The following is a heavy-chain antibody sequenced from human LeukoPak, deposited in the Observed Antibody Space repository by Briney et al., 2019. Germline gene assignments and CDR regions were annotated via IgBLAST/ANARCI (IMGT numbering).Heavy chain of an antibody. CDR1: GYTFTGYY. V-gene: IGHV1-2*02. CDR2: INPNSGGT. CDR3: ARALGWLNNYYYYMDV. Sequence: GASVKVSCKASGYTFTGYYMHWVRQAPGQGLEWMGWINPNSGGTNYAQKFQGRVTMTRDTSISTAYMELSRLRSDDTAVYYCARALGWLNNYYYYMDVWGKGTTVTVSS. D-gene: IGHD5-12*01. J-gene: IGHJ6*03.